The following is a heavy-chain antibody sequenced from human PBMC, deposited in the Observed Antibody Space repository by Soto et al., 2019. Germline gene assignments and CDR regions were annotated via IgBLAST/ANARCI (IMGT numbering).Heavy chain of an antibody. Sequence: PGGSLRLSCSASGFHFAAYTMSWVRLTPGKGLEWVGFIRRIAYGGTTDYAASVKGRFTISRDDSRKIVYLQMSRLKIEDTAVYYCSRSLAIDFDYWGQGTLVTVSS. J-gene: IGHJ4*02. CDR1: GFHFAAYT. CDR2: IRRIAYGGTT. CDR3: SRSLAIDFDY. V-gene: IGHV3-49*04.